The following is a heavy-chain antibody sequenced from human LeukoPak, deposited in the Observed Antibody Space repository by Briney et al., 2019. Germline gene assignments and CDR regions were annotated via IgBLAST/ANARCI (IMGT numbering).Heavy chain of an antibody. CDR1: GGSISGHY. CDR2: IYYRGTT. J-gene: IGHJ4*02. CDR3: ARWDFSNYLGV. D-gene: IGHD4-11*01. V-gene: IGHV4-59*11. Sequence: SETLSLTCAVSGGSISGHYWSWIRQSPGKGLEWIGYIYYRGTTNSNPSLKSRVIISVDASTNQFSLKLTSVTAADTAVYYCARWDFSNYLGVWGQGTLVTVSS.